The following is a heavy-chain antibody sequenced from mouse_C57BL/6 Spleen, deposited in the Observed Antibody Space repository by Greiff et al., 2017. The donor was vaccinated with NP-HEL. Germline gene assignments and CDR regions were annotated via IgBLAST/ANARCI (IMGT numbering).Heavy chain of an antibody. CDR2: LSRVGST. V-gene: IGHV2-2*01. CDR1: GFSLTSYG. Sequence: QVQLKESGPGLVQPSQSLSITCTVPGFSLTSYGVHWVRQSPGKGLEWLGVLSRVGSTDYNAAFISTLGISKDNSKSQFFFKMNSQQADDTAIYYCVRRGAYYAMDYWGQGTSVTVSS. J-gene: IGHJ4*01. CDR3: VRRGAYYAMDY.